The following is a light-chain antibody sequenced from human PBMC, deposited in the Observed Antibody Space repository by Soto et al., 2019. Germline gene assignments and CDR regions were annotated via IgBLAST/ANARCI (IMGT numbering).Light chain of an antibody. Sequence: SVRNKPAYVSGAPGQAITISCTRTSSDVGGFNSVSWYQLRPGTAPKLILYDVVDRPSGVSYRFSGSKSGNTASLTISGLQAADEADYFCSSYTSTMTNVFGSGTKVTVL. CDR3: SSYTSTMTNV. V-gene: IGLV2-14*03. CDR2: DVV. CDR1: SSDVGGFNS. J-gene: IGLJ1*01.